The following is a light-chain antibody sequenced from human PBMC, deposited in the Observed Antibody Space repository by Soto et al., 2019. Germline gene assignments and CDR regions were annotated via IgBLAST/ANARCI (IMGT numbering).Light chain of an antibody. Sequence: EIVLTHSPATLSLSPCEGATLSSSASQSVSSYLAWYQQKPGQAPRLLIYDASSRATGIPDRFSGSGSGTDFTLTISRLEPEDFAVYYCQQYGSSPPWTFGQGTKVDI. J-gene: IGKJ1*01. CDR1: QSVSSY. V-gene: IGKV3-20*01. CDR2: DAS. CDR3: QQYGSSPPWT.